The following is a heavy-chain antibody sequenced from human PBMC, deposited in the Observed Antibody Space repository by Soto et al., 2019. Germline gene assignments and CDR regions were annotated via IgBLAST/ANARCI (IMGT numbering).Heavy chain of an antibody. CDR1: GGSVSSGSYF. V-gene: IGHV4-61*01. J-gene: IGHJ4*02. Sequence: QVQLQESGPGLVKPSETLSLTCTVSGGSVSSGSYFWSWIRQPPGKELEWIGYIYYSGSTNYNPSXXSRVPISGDTXXHXFXXRLGAVTAADTAVYYCARSPRASGYDNRPNVYFDYWGQGTLVTVSS. CDR3: ARSPRASGYDNRPNVYFDY. CDR2: IYYSGST. D-gene: IGHD5-12*01.